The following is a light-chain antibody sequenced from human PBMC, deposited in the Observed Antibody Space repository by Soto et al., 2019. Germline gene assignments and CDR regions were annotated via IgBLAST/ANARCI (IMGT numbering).Light chain of an antibody. CDR3: QQYGSSPPWT. CDR1: QSVSSSF. CDR2: GAS. Sequence: EIVLTQSPGTLSLSPGEGVTLSCRASQSVSSSFLAWYQQKPGQAPRLLIYGASSRATGIPDRFSGSGSGPDFTLTISRLEPEDFAVYYCQQYGSSPPWTFGQGTKVDIK. V-gene: IGKV3-20*01. J-gene: IGKJ1*01.